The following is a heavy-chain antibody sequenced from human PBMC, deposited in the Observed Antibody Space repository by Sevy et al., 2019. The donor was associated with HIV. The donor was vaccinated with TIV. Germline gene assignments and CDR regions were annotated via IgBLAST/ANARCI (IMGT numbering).Heavy chain of an antibody. CDR3: AKDYSAGITFVRGAYRARGDYFDY. V-gene: IGHV3-30*18. CDR2: ISYDEAHK. D-gene: IGHD3-10*01. CDR1: GFIFRTSG. J-gene: IGHJ4*02. Sequence: GGSLRLSCVTSGFIFRTSGMHWVRQSPVKGLEWVAIISYDEAHKNYADSVRGRFSISKDNSKNTLYLQMSSLKTEDTAVYYCAKDYSAGITFVRGAYRARGDYFDYWGQGTQVTVSS.